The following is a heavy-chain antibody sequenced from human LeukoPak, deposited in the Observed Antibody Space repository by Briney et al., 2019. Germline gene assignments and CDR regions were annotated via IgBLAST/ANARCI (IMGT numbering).Heavy chain of an antibody. CDR3: AREFDSGPLGGFDP. J-gene: IGHJ5*02. CDR1: TGSISHYF. CDR2: IHYSGST. D-gene: IGHD5-12*01. Sequence: SETLSLTCTVSTGSISHYFWTWIRQPPGKGLEWIGYIHYSGSTNYNPSLKSRVTISVDTSKNQFSLKLSSVTAADTAVYYCAREFDSGPLGGFDPWGQGTLVTVSS. V-gene: IGHV4-59*01.